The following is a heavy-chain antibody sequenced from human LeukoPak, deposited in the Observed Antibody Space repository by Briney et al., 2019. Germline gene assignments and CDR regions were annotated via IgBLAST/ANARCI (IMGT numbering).Heavy chain of an antibody. J-gene: IGHJ2*01. CDR2: ISSSSSFK. CDR1: GFTFSSYT. CDR3: ARDLGSGDYLRKYFDL. D-gene: IGHD4-17*01. Sequence: PGGSLRLSCVGSGFTFSSYTVNWVRQAPWKRLEWVSSISSSSSFKQYADSAKGRFTISRDNAKNSLYLQMSGLRGEDTAVYYCARDLGSGDYLRKYFDLWGRGTLVAVSS. V-gene: IGHV3-21*06.